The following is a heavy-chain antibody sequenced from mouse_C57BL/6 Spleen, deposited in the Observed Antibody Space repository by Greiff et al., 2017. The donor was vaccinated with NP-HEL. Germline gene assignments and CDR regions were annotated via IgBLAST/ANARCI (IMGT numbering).Heavy chain of an antibody. CDR1: GYSFTGYY. CDR2: INPSTGGT. Sequence: VQLKESGPELVKPGASVKISCKASGYSFTGYYMNWVKQSPEKSLEWIGEINPSTGGTTYNQKFKAKATLTVDKSSSTAYMQLKSLTSEDSAVYYCARDSSFEEGFAYWGQGTLVTVSA. CDR3: ARDSSFEEGFAY. J-gene: IGHJ3*01. D-gene: IGHD1-1*01. V-gene: IGHV1-42*01.